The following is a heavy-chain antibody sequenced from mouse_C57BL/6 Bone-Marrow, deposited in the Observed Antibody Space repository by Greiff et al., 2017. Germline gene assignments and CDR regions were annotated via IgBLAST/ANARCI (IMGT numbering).Heavy chain of an antibody. CDR3: ARAGYYGSAWFAY. CDR2: INPYNGGT. CDR1: GYTFTDYY. Sequence: VQLKESGPVLVKPGASVKMSCKASGYTFTDYYMNWVKQSHGQSLEWIGVINPYNGGTSYNQKFKGKATLTVDKSSSTAYMEHNSLTSEDSAVYYCARAGYYGSAWFAYWGQGTLVTVSA. J-gene: IGHJ3*01. D-gene: IGHD1-1*01. V-gene: IGHV1-19*01.